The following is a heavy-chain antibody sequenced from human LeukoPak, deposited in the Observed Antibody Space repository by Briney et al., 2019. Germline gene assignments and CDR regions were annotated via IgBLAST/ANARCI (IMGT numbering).Heavy chain of an antibody. Sequence: GASVKVCCKASGYTFNNCGISWVRPAPGQGLEWMRWIGAYNGKTRYTQKFQGRVTMTTDTSTSTAYMELRSLRFDDTAVYYCARAGTAYYYYNYIDVWGKGTTVTVSS. CDR3: ARAGTAYYYYNYIDV. J-gene: IGHJ6*03. V-gene: IGHV1-18*01. CDR2: IGAYNGKT. D-gene: IGHD1-7*01. CDR1: GYTFNNCG.